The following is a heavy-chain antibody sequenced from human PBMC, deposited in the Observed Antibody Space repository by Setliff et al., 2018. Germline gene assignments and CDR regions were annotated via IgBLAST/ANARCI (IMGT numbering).Heavy chain of an antibody. CDR3: ARAAKYDSSGYYGFWFDP. D-gene: IGHD3-22*01. CDR2: IYSSGSS. Sequence: SENLSLTCSVSGCSISSSYWTWIRQPPGKGLEWIGYIYSSGSSNYNPSLKSRVTISVDTSKNQFSLRLSSVTAADTAVYYCARAAKYDSSGYYGFWFDPWGQGNLVTVSS. J-gene: IGHJ5*02. V-gene: IGHV4-59*01. CDR1: GCSISSSY.